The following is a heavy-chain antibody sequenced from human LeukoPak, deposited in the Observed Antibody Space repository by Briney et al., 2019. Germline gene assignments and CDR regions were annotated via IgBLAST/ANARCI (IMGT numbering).Heavy chain of an antibody. J-gene: IGHJ4*02. CDR2: IIPIFGTA. CDR3: AREYSSSSHPFDY. D-gene: IGHD6-6*01. Sequence: SVKVSCKASGGTFSSYAISWVRQAPGQGLEWMGGIIPIFGTANYAQKFQGRATITADESTSTAYMELSSLRSEDTAVYYCAREYSSSSHPFDYWGQGTLVTVSS. CDR1: GGTFSSYA. V-gene: IGHV1-69*13.